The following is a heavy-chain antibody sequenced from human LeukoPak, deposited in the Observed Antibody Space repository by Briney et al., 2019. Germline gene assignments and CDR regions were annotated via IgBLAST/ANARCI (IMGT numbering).Heavy chain of an antibody. Sequence: SETLSLACTVSGGSISSSSYYWGWIRQPPGKGLEWIGSIYYSGSTYYNPSLKSRVTISVDTSKNQFSLKLSSVTAADTAVYYCARAPTIFGVADYWGQGTLVTVSS. CDR3: ARAPTIFGVADY. V-gene: IGHV4-39*07. CDR2: IYYSGST. CDR1: GGSISSSSYY. J-gene: IGHJ4*02. D-gene: IGHD3-3*01.